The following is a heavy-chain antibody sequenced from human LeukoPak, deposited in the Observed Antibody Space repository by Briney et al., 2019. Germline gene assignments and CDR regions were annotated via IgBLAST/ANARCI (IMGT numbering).Heavy chain of an antibody. CDR1: GGSISSGSYY. J-gene: IGHJ5*02. CDR2: VYTSGTT. V-gene: IGHV4-61*02. CDR3: ARDGSSAYNNGPAGFDP. Sequence: PSQTLSLTCTVSGGSISSGSYYWSWIRQPAGKGLEWLGRVYTSGTTNYNPSLKSRVTIFLDTSKNQFSLKLSSVTATDTAVYYCARDGSSAYNNGPAGFDPWGQGTLVTVSS. D-gene: IGHD6-6*01.